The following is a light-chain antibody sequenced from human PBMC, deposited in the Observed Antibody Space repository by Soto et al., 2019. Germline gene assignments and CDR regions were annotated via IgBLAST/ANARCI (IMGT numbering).Light chain of an antibody. CDR3: QQRSNWPPTWT. J-gene: IGKJ1*01. V-gene: IGKV3-11*01. CDR1: QSVSSY. Sequence: EIVLTQSPATLSLSPGERATLSCRASQSVSSYLAWYQQKPGQAPRLLIYDVSNRATGIPARFSGSGSGTDFTLTISSLEPEDFAVCCCQQRSNWPPTWTFARGTEVEIK. CDR2: DVS.